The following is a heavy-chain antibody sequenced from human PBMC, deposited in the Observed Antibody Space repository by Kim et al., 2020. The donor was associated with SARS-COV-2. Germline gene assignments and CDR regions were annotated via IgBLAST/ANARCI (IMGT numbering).Heavy chain of an antibody. CDR1: GGSISSSSYY. V-gene: IGHV4-39*01. CDR3: ARSVRDGYNYVLDY. CDR2: IYYSGST. Sequence: SETLSLTCTVSGGSISSSSYYWGWIRQPPGKGLEWIGSIYYSGSTYYNPSLKSRVTISVDTSKNQFSLKLSSVTAADTAVYYCARSVRDGYNYVLDYWGQGTLVTVSS. D-gene: IGHD5-12*01. J-gene: IGHJ4*02.